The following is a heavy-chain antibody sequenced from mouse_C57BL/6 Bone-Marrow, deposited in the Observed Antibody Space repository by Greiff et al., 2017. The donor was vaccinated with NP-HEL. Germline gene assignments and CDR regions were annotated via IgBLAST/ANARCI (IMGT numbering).Heavy chain of an antibody. CDR3: ERPEDYGSSFFWYFDV. CDR1: GFTFTDYY. CDR2: IRNKANGYTT. V-gene: IGHV7-3*01. D-gene: IGHD1-1*01. J-gene: IGHJ1*03. Sequence: DVKLVESGGGLVQPGGSLSLSCAASGFTFTDYYMSWVRQPPGKALEWLGFIRNKANGYTTEYSASVKGRFTISRDNSQSILYLQMNALRAEDSATYYCERPEDYGSSFFWYFDVWGTGTTVTVSS.